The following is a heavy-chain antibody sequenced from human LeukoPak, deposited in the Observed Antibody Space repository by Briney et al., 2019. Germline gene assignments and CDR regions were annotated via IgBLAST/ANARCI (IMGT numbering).Heavy chain of an antibody. Sequence: SQTLSLTCTVSGGSISSGGYYWSWIRQHPGKGLEWIGYIYYSGSTYYNPSLKSRVTISVDTSKNQFSLKLSSVTAADTAVYYCAREGITTPGALDIWGQGTMVTVSS. J-gene: IGHJ3*02. CDR1: GGSISSGGYY. CDR3: AREGITTPGALDI. D-gene: IGHD3-3*01. V-gene: IGHV4-31*03. CDR2: IYYSGST.